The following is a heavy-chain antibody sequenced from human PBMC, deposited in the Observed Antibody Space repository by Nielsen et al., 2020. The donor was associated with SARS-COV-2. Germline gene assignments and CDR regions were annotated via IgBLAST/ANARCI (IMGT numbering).Heavy chain of an antibody. D-gene: IGHD3-10*01. V-gene: IGHV1-69*13. CDR2: IIPIFGTA. Sequence: SVKVSCKASGYTFTSYGISWVRQAPGQGLEWMGGIIPIFGTANYAQKFQGRVTITADESTSTAYMELSSLRSEDTAVYYCARGDHYYGSGSYIWGQGTLVTVSS. CDR1: GYTFTSYG. J-gene: IGHJ4*02. CDR3: ARGDHYYGSGSYI.